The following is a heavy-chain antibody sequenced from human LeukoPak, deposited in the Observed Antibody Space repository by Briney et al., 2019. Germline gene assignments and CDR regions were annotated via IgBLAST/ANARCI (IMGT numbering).Heavy chain of an antibody. J-gene: IGHJ6*02. CDR3: ASSVLGYYYGTDV. CDR2: ISSSSSYI. CDR1: GFTFSSYS. D-gene: IGHD5/OR15-5a*01. Sequence: GGALRVSCAASGFTFSSYSMNWVRQAPGKGLEWVSSISSSSSYIYYADSVKGRFTISRDNAKNSLYLQMNSLRAEDTAVYYCASSVLGYYYGTDVWGQGTTVTVSS. V-gene: IGHV3-21*01.